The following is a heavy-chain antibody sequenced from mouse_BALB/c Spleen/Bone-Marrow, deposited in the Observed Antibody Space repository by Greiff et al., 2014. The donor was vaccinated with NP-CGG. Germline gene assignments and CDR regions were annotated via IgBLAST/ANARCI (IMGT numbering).Heavy chain of an antibody. CDR2: ISSGGSYT. V-gene: IGHV5-9-1*01. J-gene: IGHJ3*01. CDR1: GFTFSSYA. CDR3: ARDYGNYGFAY. Sequence: EVMLVESXGGLVKPGGSLKLSCAASGFTFSSYAMSWVRQTPEKRLEWVATISSGGSYTYYPDSVKGRFTISRDNAKNTLYLQMSSLRSEDTAMYYCARDYGNYGFAYWGQGTLVAVSA. D-gene: IGHD2-1*01.